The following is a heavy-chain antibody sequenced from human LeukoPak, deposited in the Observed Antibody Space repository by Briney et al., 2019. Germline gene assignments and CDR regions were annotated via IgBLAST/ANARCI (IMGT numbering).Heavy chain of an antibody. CDR2: ISGSGGST. V-gene: IGHV3-23*01. CDR1: GFTFSSYA. CDR3: AKRDGRSSWDLYGYGMDA. D-gene: IGHD6-13*01. Sequence: GSLRLSCAASGFTFSSYAMSWVRQAPGKGLEWVSAISGSGGSTYYADSVKGRFTISRDNSKNTLYLQMNSLRAEDTAVYYCAKRDGRSSWDLYGYGMDAWGQGTTVTVSS. J-gene: IGHJ6*02.